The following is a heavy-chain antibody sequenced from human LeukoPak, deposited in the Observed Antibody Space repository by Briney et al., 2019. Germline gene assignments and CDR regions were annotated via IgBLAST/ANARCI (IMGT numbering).Heavy chain of an antibody. CDR3: AADLPSGSYRFDY. D-gene: IGHD1-26*01. CDR1: GGSISSSSYY. CDR2: IYYSGST. J-gene: IGHJ4*02. V-gene: IGHV4-39*07. Sequence: SETLSLTCTVSGGSISSSSYYWGWLRQPPGKGLEWIGSIYYSGSTYYNPSLESRITISVDTSKNQFSLKLSSVTAADTAVYYCAADLPSGSYRFDYWGQGTPVTVSS.